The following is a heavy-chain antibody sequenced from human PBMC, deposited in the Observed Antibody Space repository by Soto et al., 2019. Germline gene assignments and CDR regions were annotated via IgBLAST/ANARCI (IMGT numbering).Heavy chain of an antibody. Sequence: EVQVVESGGGLVQPGGSLRLSCVASGFTFSDHYMDWVRQAPGKGLEWVGRIKNKASGYKTEYAASVEGRISISRDDSKNSLSLQINSLKTEDTAVYYCARVRLGAPTRYFDYWGQGALVTVSS. J-gene: IGHJ4*02. CDR3: ARVRLGAPTRYFDY. D-gene: IGHD1-26*01. CDR1: GFTFSDHY. V-gene: IGHV3-72*01. CDR2: IKNKASGYKT.